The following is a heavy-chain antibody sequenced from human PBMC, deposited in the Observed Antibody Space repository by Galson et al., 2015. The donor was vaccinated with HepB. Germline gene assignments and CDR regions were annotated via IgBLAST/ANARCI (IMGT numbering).Heavy chain of an antibody. D-gene: IGHD3-22*01. Sequence: ETLSLTCTVSGGSISSYYWSWIRQPPGKGLEWIGYIYYSGSTNYNPSLKSRVTISVDTSKNQFSLKLSSVTAADTAVYYCAREVRYYYDSSGYYAYFDYWGQGTLVTVSS. CDR3: AREVRYYYDSSGYYAYFDY. CDR2: IYYSGST. J-gene: IGHJ4*02. CDR1: GGSISSYY. V-gene: IGHV4-59*01.